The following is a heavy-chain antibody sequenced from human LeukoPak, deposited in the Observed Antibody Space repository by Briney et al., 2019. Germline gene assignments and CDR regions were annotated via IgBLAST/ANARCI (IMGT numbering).Heavy chain of an antibody. CDR2: IFTSGST. CDR3: ARESLSAAADIGGYFDY. Sequence: SQTLSLTCTVSGGSINNGSHFWTWIRQPAGKGLEWIGRIFTSGSTNYNPSLESRLTLSIDTSKNQFSLKLSSVTAADTAVYYCARESLSAAADIGGYFDYWGQGTLVTVSS. J-gene: IGHJ4*02. V-gene: IGHV4-61*02. CDR1: GGSINNGSHF. D-gene: IGHD6-13*01.